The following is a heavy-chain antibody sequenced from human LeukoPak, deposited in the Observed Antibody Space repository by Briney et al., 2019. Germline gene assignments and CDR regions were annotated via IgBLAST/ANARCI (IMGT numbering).Heavy chain of an antibody. CDR1: GGSISSSSYY. CDR2: IYYSGRT. D-gene: IGHD2-2*01. J-gene: IGHJ4*02. V-gene: IGHV4-39*01. CDR3: ARTDCSGTSCQTAD. Sequence: PSETLSLTCPVSGGSISSSSYYWGWIRQPPGKWREWIGNIYYSGRTYCNPSLKSRVTISVDTSKNRFSLNQRSGTAADTAVYYCARTDCSGTSCQTADWGQGTLVTVSS.